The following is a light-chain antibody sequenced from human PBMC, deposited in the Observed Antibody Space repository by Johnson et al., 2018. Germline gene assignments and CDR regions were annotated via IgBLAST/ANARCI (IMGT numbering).Light chain of an antibody. Sequence: QSVLTQPPSVSAAPGQKVTISCSGSSSNIGNNYVSWYQQLPGTAPKLLIYENNKRPSGIPDRFSGSKSCTSATLGITGLQTGDEADYYCGTWDSSLSAGNVFGTGPNVTGL. CDR3: GTWDSSLSAGNV. J-gene: IGLJ1*01. CDR2: ENN. CDR1: SSNIGNNY. V-gene: IGLV1-51*02.